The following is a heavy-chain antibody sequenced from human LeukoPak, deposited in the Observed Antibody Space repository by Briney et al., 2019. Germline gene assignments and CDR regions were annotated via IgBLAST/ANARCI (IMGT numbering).Heavy chain of an antibody. J-gene: IGHJ4*02. V-gene: IGHV3-23*01. CDR1: GLTFSGSA. CDR2: ISGSGNST. Sequence: GGSLRLPCAAPGLTFSGSAMSWVRQAPGKGLEWVSLISGSGNSTYYADSVKGRFTISRDNSKNTLYLQMNSLRAEDTAVYYCAKVLVLVSANRYYFDYWGQGTLVTVSS. CDR3: AKVLVLVSANRYYFDY. D-gene: IGHD2-15*01.